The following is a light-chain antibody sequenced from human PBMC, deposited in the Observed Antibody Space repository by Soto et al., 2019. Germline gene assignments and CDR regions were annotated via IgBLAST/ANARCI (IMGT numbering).Light chain of an antibody. CDR2: AAS. CDR1: QSISNY. CDR3: QQNYRAPPT. V-gene: IGKV1-39*01. J-gene: IGKJ1*01. Sequence: DIQMTQSPSSLSASLGDRVTITCRASQSISNYLNWYQQKPGKAPELLIFAASSLQSGVPSKFSGSGSGTDFTLTIASLQPEDFATYYCQQNYRAPPTFGQGTKVEVK.